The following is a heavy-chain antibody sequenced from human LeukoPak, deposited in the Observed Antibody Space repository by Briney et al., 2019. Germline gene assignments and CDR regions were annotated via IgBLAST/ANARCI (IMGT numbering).Heavy chain of an antibody. CDR3: ANHLNDPSYYYYMDV. J-gene: IGHJ6*03. D-gene: IGHD1-1*01. V-gene: IGHV3-23*01. CDR1: GFTFGSYA. Sequence: GGSLRLSCAASGFTFGSYAMSWVRQAPGKGLEWVSAISGSGGSTYYADSVKGRFTISRDNSKNTLYLQMNSLRAEDTAVYYCANHLNDPSYYYYMDVWGKGTTVTVSS. CDR2: ISGSGGST.